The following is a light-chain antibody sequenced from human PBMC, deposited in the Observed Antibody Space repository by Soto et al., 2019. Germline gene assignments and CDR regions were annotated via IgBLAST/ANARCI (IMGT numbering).Light chain of an antibody. CDR3: QQRSNWPPD. CDR1: ESVSSS. CDR2: GAS. J-gene: IGKJ5*01. V-gene: IGKV3-15*01. Sequence: EIVMTQSPATLSVSPGERATLSCRASESVSSSFAWYQQKPGQAPRLLIYGASTRATGIPARFSGSGSSTEFTLTISSLEPEDFEVYYCQQRSNWPPDFGQGTRLEIK.